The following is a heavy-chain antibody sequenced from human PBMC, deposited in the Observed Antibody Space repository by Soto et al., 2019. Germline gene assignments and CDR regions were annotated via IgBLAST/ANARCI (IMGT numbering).Heavy chain of an antibody. J-gene: IGHJ6*02. CDR1: GGTFSSYA. CDR3: AAPGCRLVYYYGMDV. V-gene: IGHV1-69*06. Sequence: ASVKVSCKASGGTFSSYAISWVRQAPGQGLEWMGGIIPIFGTANYAQKFQGRVTITADKSTSTAYMELSSLRSEDTAVYYCAAPGCRLVYYYGMDVWGQGTTVTVYS. CDR2: IIPIFGTA. D-gene: IGHD2-2*01.